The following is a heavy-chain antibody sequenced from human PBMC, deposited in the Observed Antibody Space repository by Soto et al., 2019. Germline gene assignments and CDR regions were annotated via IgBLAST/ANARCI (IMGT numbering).Heavy chain of an antibody. CDR1: GDTFSFYT. D-gene: IGHD3-10*01. V-gene: IGHV1-69*02. J-gene: IGHJ4*02. CDR2: INPIVSMS. CDR3: AASYGSGYRAFDY. Sequence: QVQLVQSGTEVKKPGSSVKVSCKASGDTFSFYTIKWVRQAPGLGLEWVGRINPIVSMSNYAQKFQGRVSMTADKSTSTAYIELRSLRSDDTAMYFCAASYGSGYRAFDYWGQGALVIVSS.